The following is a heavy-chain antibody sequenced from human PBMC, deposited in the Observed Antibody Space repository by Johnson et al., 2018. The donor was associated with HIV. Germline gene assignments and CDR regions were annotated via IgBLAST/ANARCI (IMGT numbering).Heavy chain of an antibody. Sequence: VQLVESGGGLVQPGGSLRLSCAASGLTVSSNYMSWVRQAPGKGLESVSVVYSGGTTHYADSVKGRSTISRDNSKNTLYLQMNSLRAEDTAVYYCPRRRSYSSSWEPPDDAFDIWGQGTMVTVSS. CDR1: GLTVSSNY. J-gene: IGHJ3*02. V-gene: IGHV3-66*02. D-gene: IGHD6-13*01. CDR2: VYSGGTT. CDR3: PRRRSYSSSWEPPDDAFDI.